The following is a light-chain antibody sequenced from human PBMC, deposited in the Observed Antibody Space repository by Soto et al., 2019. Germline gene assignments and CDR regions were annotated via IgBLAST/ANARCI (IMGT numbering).Light chain of an antibody. V-gene: IGKV3-15*01. CDR2: GVS. J-gene: IGKJ5*01. Sequence: EVVMTQSPATLSVSPGERAILSCRASRSVNNNYVAWYQQKPGQAPRLLIYGVSTRATDTPARFSGSGSGTEFTLMISSLQSADFAVYYCQQYDNWPITFGQGTRLEI. CDR1: RSVNNN. CDR3: QQYDNWPIT.